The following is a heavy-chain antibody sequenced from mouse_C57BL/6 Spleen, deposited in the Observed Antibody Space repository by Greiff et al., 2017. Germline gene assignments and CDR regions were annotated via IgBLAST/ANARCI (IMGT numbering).Heavy chain of an antibody. J-gene: IGHJ2*01. CDR2: INPSSGYT. Sequence: VQLQESGAELARPGASVKMSCKASGYTFTSYTMHWVKQRPGQGLEWIGYINPSSGYTKYNQKFKDKATLTADKSSSTAYMQLSSLTSEDSAVYYCARGGYFDYWGQGTTLTVSS. V-gene: IGHV1-4*01. CDR1: GYTFTSYT. CDR3: ARGGYFDY.